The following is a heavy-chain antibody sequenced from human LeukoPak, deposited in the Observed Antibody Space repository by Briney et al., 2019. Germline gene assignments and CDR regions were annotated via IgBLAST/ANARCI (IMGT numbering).Heavy chain of an antibody. V-gene: IGHV1-18*01. J-gene: IGHJ6*03. CDR2: ISAYNGNT. D-gene: IGHD6-19*01. CDR3: ARVGIRGSGWQISRPNYYYYYMDV. CDR1: GYTFTSYG. Sequence: ASVKVSCKASGYTFTSYGISWVRQAPGQGLEWMGWISAYNGNTNYAQKPQGRVTMATDTSTSTAYMELRSLRSDDTAVYYCARVGIRGSGWQISRPNYYYYYMDVWGKGSTVTVSS.